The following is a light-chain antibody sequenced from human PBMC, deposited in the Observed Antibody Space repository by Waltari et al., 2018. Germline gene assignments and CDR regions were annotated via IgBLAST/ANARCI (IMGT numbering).Light chain of an antibody. V-gene: IGLV2-11*01. CDR1: TSDVCGYNY. Sequence: SALTQPRPVSGSPGQSVTISCTGTTSDVCGYNYVTWYQHHPGKAPKLMIFDVTQRPSGVPGRFSGSKSANTASLTISGLQADDEADYYCCSFAGTYTWVFGGGTKVTVL. J-gene: IGLJ3*02. CDR3: CSFAGTYTWV. CDR2: DVT.